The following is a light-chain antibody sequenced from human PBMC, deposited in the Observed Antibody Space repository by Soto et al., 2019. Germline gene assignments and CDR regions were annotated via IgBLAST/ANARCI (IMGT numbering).Light chain of an antibody. J-gene: IGLJ3*02. CDR1: SSDVGGYDF. CDR2: DVS. CDR3: CSYAGSSTLV. V-gene: IGLV2-11*01. Sequence: QSVLTQPRSVSGSPGQSVTISCTGTSSDVGGYDFVSWYQQHPGKAPKLMISDVSKRPSGVPDRFSGSKSGNTASLTISGLQAEDEADYYCCSYAGSSTLVFGGGTKLTVL.